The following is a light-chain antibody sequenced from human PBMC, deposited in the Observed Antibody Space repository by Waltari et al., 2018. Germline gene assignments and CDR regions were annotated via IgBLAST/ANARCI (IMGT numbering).Light chain of an antibody. CDR2: AAS. Sequence: EIVLTQSPGTLSLSPGERATLSCRASESVRNSALAWYQQKHGQAPRFLIYAASSRATGIPDRFSGSGSGTDFILTISRLEPEDFGVYYCQLYGSSPFTFGPGTRLDI. CDR3: QLYGSSPFT. V-gene: IGKV3-20*01. J-gene: IGKJ3*01. CDR1: ESVRNSA.